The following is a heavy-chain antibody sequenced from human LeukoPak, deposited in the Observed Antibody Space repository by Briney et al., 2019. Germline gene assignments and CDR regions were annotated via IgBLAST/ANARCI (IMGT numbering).Heavy chain of an antibody. CDR1: GFTFSSYA. D-gene: IGHD4-4*01. CDR2: ISGSGGST. Sequence: GGSLRLSCAASGFTFSSYAMSWVRQAPGKGLEWVSAISGSGGSTYYADSVKGRFTISRDNSKNTLYMQMNSLRAEDTAVYYCAKADCSNVGYYFDYWGQGTLGTVSS. V-gene: IGHV3-23*01. J-gene: IGHJ4*02. CDR3: AKADCSNVGYYFDY.